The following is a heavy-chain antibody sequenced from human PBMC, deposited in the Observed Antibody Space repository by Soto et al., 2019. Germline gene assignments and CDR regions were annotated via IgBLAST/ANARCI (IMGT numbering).Heavy chain of an antibody. J-gene: IGHJ4*02. V-gene: IGHV3-15*07. CDR1: GFTFSNAW. D-gene: IGHD3-22*01. Sequence: GGSLRLSCAASGFTFSNAWMNWVRQAPGKGLEWVGRIKSKTDGGTTDYAAPVKGRFTISRDDSKNMVYLQMNSLKTEDTAVYHCTTDHPYYYDGGAFDHWGQGTLVTVSS. CDR3: TTDHPYYYDGGAFDH. CDR2: IKSKTDGGTT.